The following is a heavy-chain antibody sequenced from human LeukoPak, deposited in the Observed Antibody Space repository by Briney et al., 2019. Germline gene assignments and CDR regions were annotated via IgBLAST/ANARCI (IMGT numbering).Heavy chain of an antibody. Sequence: GSVKVSCKASGYTFTGYYMHWVRQAPGQGLEWMGIINPSGGSTSYAQKFQGRVTMTRDMSTSTDYMELSSLRSEDTAVYYCARDNSVEDTAWWFDPWGQGTLVTVSS. V-gene: IGHV1-46*01. CDR1: GYTFTGYY. D-gene: IGHD4-23*01. CDR3: ARDNSVEDTAWWFDP. CDR2: INPSGGST. J-gene: IGHJ5*02.